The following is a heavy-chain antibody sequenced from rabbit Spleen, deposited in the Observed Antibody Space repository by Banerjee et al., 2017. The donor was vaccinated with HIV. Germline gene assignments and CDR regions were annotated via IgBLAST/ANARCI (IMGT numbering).Heavy chain of an antibody. J-gene: IGHJ4*01. D-gene: IGHD4-1*01. Sequence: QSLEESGGDLVKPGASLTLTCTASGFSFSRNYYMCWVRQAPGKGLEWIACIYISGGSTYYASWAKGRFTISKTSSTTVTLQMTSLTAADTATYFCARSGYVGWGGDGDLMGNKLWGPGTLVTVS. V-gene: IGHV1S40*01. CDR3: ARSGYVGWGGDGDLMGNKL. CDR2: IYISGGST. CDR1: GFSFSRNYY.